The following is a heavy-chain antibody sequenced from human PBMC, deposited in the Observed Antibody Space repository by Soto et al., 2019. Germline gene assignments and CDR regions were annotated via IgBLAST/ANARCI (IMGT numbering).Heavy chain of an antibody. J-gene: IGHJ2*01. CDR3: ARGYYTSWYWFDR. CDR2: IYYSGST. V-gene: IGHV4-61*08. Sequence: QVQLQESGPGLVKPSETLSLTCTVSVSGGSVSTGVHYWSWIRQPPGKGLEWIGYIYYSGSTNYNPSLKRRVPISVDTSKNRFSQKLTSVTAADTAVYYCARGYYTSWYWFDRWGRGTLVTVSS. D-gene: IGHD6-13*01. CDR1: GGSVSTGVHY.